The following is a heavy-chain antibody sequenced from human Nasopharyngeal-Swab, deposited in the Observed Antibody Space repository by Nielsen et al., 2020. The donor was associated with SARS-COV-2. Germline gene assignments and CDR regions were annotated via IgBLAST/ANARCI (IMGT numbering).Heavy chain of an antibody. V-gene: IGHV3-33*01. D-gene: IGHD4-17*01. CDR3: ARDNLDYGDYNPEDYYYYYGMDV. Sequence: GGSLRLSCAASGFTFSSYGMHWVRQAPGKGLEWVAVIWYDGSNKYYADSVKGRFTISRDNSKNTLYLQMNSLRAEDTAVYYCARDNLDYGDYNPEDYYYYYGMDVWGQGTTVTVS. CDR2: IWYDGSNK. CDR1: GFTFSSYG. J-gene: IGHJ6*02.